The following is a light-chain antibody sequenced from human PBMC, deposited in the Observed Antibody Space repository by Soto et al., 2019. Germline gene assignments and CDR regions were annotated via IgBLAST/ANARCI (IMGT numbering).Light chain of an antibody. CDR3: AAWDDSLNGYV. CDR2: GTD. V-gene: IGLV1-44*01. CDR1: SSNIGINT. J-gene: IGLJ1*01. Sequence: QSVMTQPPSASRTPGQRVSISCSGSSSNIGINTVNWYQHLPGTAPQLLIDGTDQRPSGVPDRFSASKSGTSASLAITGLQSEDEADYYCAAWDDSLNGYVFGSGTKVTVL.